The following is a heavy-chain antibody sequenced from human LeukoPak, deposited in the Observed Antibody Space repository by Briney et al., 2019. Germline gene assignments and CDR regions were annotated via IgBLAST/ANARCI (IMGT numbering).Heavy chain of an antibody. J-gene: IGHJ4*02. CDR2: IGIYNGNT. CDR3: ARDLAESGSYSGRGLFDY. V-gene: IGHV1-18*01. Sequence: ASVKVSCKASGYTFTNYGISWVRQAPGQGLEWMAWIGIYNGNTNYAQKVQGRVTTTTDTSTNTAYMELRSLRSDDTAVYYCARDLAESGSYSGRGLFDYWGQGTLVTVS. D-gene: IGHD1-26*01. CDR1: GYTFTNYG.